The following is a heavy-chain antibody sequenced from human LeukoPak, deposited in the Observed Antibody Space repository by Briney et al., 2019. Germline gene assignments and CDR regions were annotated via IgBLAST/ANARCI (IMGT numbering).Heavy chain of an antibody. V-gene: IGHV3-66*01. CDR2: IYSGGST. J-gene: IGHJ4*02. D-gene: IGHD6-6*01. CDR1: GFTVSSNY. CDR3: ARSPSSSRPYYFDY. Sequence: PGGSLRLSCAASGFTVSSNYMSWVRQAPGKGLERVSVIYSGGSTYYADSVKGRFTISRDNSKNTLYLQMNSLRAEDTAVYYCARSPSSSRPYYFDYWGQGTLVTVSS.